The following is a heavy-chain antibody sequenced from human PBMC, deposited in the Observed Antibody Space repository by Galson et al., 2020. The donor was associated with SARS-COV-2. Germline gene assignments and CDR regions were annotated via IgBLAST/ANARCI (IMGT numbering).Heavy chain of an antibody. CDR3: AKDYDILTGPI. CDR2: IRARGDAT. D-gene: IGHD3-9*01. Sequence: GGSLRLSCAASGFAFSTYALSWVRQAPGRGLEWVSAIRARGDATYYADSVKGRFTISRDNSKNTLYLQMNSLRAEDTAVYYCAKDYDILTGPIWGQGTLVTVSS. V-gene: IGHV3-23*01. CDR1: GFAFSTYA. J-gene: IGHJ4*02.